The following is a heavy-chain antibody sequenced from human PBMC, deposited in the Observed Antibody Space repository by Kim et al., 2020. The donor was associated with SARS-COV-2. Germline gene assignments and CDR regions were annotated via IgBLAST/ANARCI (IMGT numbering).Heavy chain of an antibody. CDR1: GFTFRSYE. V-gene: IGHV3-48*03. CDR2: ISSSGSTI. D-gene: IGHD3-22*01. Sequence: GGSLRLSCAASGFTFRSYEMNWVRQAPGKGLEWVSYISSSGSTIYYADSVKGRFTISRDNAKNSLYLQMNSLRAEDTAVYYCARDYYYDSSGYYRRPSLAYWGQGTLVTVSS. J-gene: IGHJ4*02. CDR3: ARDYYYDSSGYYRRPSLAY.